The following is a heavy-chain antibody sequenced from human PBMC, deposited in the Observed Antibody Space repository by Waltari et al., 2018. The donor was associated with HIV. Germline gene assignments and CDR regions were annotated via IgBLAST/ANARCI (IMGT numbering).Heavy chain of an antibody. Sequence: QVQLVDSGGGVVQPGRSLRLSCAASGFPFSSYALHWVRHAPGNWLGWVAVRSYDGRHIFYADAVRGRFTISRDNSKNTLYLQMNSLTPADTAVYYCARAYNWNIRSPGFCDFWGQGTLVTVSS. J-gene: IGHJ4*02. CDR2: RSYDGRHI. CDR3: ARAYNWNIRSPGFCDF. D-gene: IGHD1-20*01. CDR1: GFPFSSYA. V-gene: IGHV3-30*04.